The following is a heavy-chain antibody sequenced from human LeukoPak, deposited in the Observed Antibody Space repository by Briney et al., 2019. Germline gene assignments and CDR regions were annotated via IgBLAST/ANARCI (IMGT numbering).Heavy chain of an antibody. CDR3: ARGPRQSWIQLWLLDY. J-gene: IGHJ4*02. CDR2: INHSGST. D-gene: IGHD5-18*01. V-gene: IGHV4-39*07. Sequence: SSETLSLTCSVSGGSISRNTHYCGWIRQPPGKGLEWIGEINHSGSTNYNPSLKSRVTISVDTSKNQFSLKLSSVTAADTAVYYCARGPRQSWIQLWLLDYWGQGTLVTVSS. CDR1: GGSISRNTHY.